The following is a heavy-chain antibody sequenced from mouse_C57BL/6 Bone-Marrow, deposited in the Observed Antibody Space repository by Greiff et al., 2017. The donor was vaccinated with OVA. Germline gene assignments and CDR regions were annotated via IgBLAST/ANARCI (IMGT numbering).Heavy chain of an antibody. Sequence: QVQLQQPGAELVKPGASVKVSCKASGYTFTSYWMHWVKQRPGQGLEWIGNIYPSDSETHYNQKFKDKATLTVDKSSSTAYMQLSSLTSEDSAVYYCARWGWLSAYWGQGTLVTVSA. J-gene: IGHJ3*01. D-gene: IGHD2-3*01. CDR1: GYTFTSYW. V-gene: IGHV1-61*01. CDR2: IYPSDSET. CDR3: ARWGWLSAY.